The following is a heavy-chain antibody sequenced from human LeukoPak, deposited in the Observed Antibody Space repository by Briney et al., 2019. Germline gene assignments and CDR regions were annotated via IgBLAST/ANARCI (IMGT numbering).Heavy chain of an antibody. J-gene: IGHJ6*03. CDR3: TRDETYTSGWQPNHYYYYMDV. Sequence: ASETLSLTCTVSGYSISNGYYWGWIRQAPGKGLEGIGTIYHRGSTYYNPSLKSRVTISVDTSKNQFSLKLSSVTAADTAVYYCTRDETYTSGWQPNHYYYYMDVWGKGTTVTVSS. V-gene: IGHV4-38-2*02. CDR1: GYSISNGYY. CDR2: IYHRGST. D-gene: IGHD6-19*01.